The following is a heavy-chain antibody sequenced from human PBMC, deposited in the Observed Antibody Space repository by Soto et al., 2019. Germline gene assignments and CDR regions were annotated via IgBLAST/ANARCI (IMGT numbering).Heavy chain of an antibody. CDR1: GYSISSGYY. D-gene: IGHD2-2*01. CDR3: AVGYCSSTTCSREYFQN. CDR2: IYHSGST. V-gene: IGHV4-38-2*01. Sequence: SETLSLTCAVSGYSISSGYYWGCIRQPPGKGLEWIGIIYHSGSTFYNPSLKSRVTISVDNSKNQFSLKLRSVTAADTAVYYCAVGYCSSTTCSREYFQNWGQGTLVTVSS. J-gene: IGHJ1*01.